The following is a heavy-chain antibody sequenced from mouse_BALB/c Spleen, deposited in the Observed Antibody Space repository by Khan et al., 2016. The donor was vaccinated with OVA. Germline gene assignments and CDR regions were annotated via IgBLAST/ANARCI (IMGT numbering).Heavy chain of an antibody. J-gene: IGHJ2*01. CDR2: ISYSGST. CDR3: AGTARIKY. V-gene: IGHV3-2*02. CDR1: GYSITSGYG. D-gene: IGHD1-2*01. Sequence: EVQLVESGPGLVKPSQSLSLTCTVTGYSITSGYGWNWIRQFPGNKLEWMGYISYSGSTNYNPSLKSRISITRDTSKNQFFLQLNSVTTEDIATYYCAGTARIKYWGQGTTLTVSS.